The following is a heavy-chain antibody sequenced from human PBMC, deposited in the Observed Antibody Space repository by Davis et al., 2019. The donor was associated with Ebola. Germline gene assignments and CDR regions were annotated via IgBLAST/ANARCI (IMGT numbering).Heavy chain of an antibody. J-gene: IGHJ4*02. CDR2: ISAYNGNT. D-gene: IGHD6-19*01. CDR3: ARRDSSGWYIRFDY. CDR1: GYSFTSYG. Sequence: ASVKVSCKASGYSFTSYGISWVRQAPGQGLEWMGWISAYNGNTNYAQKLQGRVTMTTDTSTSTAYMELRSLRSDDTAVYYCARRDSSGWYIRFDYWGQGTLVTVSS. V-gene: IGHV1-18*01.